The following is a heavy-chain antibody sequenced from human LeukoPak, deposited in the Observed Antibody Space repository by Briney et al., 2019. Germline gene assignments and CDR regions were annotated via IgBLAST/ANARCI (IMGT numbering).Heavy chain of an antibody. CDR1: GGSISSDYYY. D-gene: IGHD5-12*01. CDR2: IFYSGGT. J-gene: IGHJ6*02. Sequence: PSETLSLTCTVSGGSISSDYYYWTWIRQSPGKGLEWIGCIFYSGGTYYNPSLKSRLTMSVDTSMNQFSLNLSSVTAADTAVYYCARDPGPYRISPHDYHYGMDVWGHGTTVTVSS. CDR3: ARDPGPYRISPHDYHYGMDV. V-gene: IGHV4-30-4*01.